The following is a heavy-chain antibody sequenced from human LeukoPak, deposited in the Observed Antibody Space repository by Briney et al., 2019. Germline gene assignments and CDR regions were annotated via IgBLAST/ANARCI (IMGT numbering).Heavy chain of an antibody. J-gene: IGHJ5*02. V-gene: IGHV1-69*01. Sequence: ASVKVSCKASGGTFSSYAISWVRQAPGQGLEWMGGIIPIFGTANYARKFQGRVTITADESTSTAYMELSSLRSEDTAVYYCARRRGLLAANRNWFDPWGQGTLVTVSS. D-gene: IGHD6-13*01. CDR3: ARRRGLLAANRNWFDP. CDR2: IIPIFGTA. CDR1: GGTFSSYA.